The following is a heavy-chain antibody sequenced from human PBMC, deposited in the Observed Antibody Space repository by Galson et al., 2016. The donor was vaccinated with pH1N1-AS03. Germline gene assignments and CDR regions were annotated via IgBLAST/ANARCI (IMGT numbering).Heavy chain of an antibody. CDR1: GYSISTRYY. J-gene: IGHJ4*02. V-gene: IGHV4-38-2*01. CDR3: VRGGREIRSDAIFPGGADS. D-gene: IGHD2-15*01. Sequence: SETLSLTCDVSGYSISTRYYWGWIQQPPGKGLEWIGSIYHTGTSHYNPSVKSRVIISVDTSKNQLSLKLSSVSAADTAVYYCVRGGREIRSDAIFPGGADSWGRGTLVSVSS. CDR2: IYHTGTS.